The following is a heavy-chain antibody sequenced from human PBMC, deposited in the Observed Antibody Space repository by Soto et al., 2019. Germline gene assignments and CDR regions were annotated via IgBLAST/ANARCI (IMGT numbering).Heavy chain of an antibody. CDR3: AGLQPMYYFDY. CDR2: IIPIFGTA. V-gene: IGHV1-69*06. Sequence: SVKVSCKASGGTFSSYAISWVRQAPGQGLEWMGGIIPIFGTANYAQKFQGRVTITADKSTSTAYMELSSLRSEDTAVYYCAGLQPMYYFDYWGQGTLVTVSS. D-gene: IGHD4-4*01. J-gene: IGHJ4*02. CDR1: GGTFSSYA.